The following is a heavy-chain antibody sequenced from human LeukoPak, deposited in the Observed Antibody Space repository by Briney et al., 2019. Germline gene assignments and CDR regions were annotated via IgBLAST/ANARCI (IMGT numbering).Heavy chain of an antibody. Sequence: SQTLSLTCTVSGGSISSGGYYWSWIRQHPGKGLEWIGYIYYSGSTYYKPSLKSRVTISVDTSKNQFSLKLSSVTAADTAVYYCARDDSSGYYYAFDIWGQGTMVTVSS. CDR2: IYYSGST. J-gene: IGHJ3*02. CDR1: GGSISSGGYY. V-gene: IGHV4-31*03. D-gene: IGHD3-22*01. CDR3: ARDDSSGYYYAFDI.